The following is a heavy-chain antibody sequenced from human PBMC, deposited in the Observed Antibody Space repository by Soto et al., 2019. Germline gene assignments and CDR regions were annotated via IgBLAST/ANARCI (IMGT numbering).Heavy chain of an antibody. V-gene: IGHV1-69*13. D-gene: IGHD3-9*01. CDR3: ATRAPRLNFDWLSYPFDY. Sequence: SVKVSCKASGGTFSSYAISWVRQAPGQGLEWMGGIIPIFGTANYAQKFQGRVTITADESTSTAYMELSSLRSEDTAVYYCATRAPRLNFDWLSYPFDYWGQGTLVTVSS. CDR2: IIPIFGTA. J-gene: IGHJ4*02. CDR1: GGTFSSYA.